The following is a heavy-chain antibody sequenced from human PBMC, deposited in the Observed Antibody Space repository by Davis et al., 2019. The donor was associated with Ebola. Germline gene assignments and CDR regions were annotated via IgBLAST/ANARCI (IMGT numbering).Heavy chain of an antibody. CDR2: IISGSTYI. CDR1: GFSFSGYT. CDR3: AGGESGWDASDI. J-gene: IGHJ3*02. V-gene: IGHV3-21*01. D-gene: IGHD6-19*01. Sequence: GESLKISCAASGFSFSGYTMNWVRQAPGKGLEWVSSIISGSTYIYYADSVKGRYTISRDNAKNSLYLQMNSLRAEDTAVYYCAGGESGWDASDIWGRGTMVTVSS.